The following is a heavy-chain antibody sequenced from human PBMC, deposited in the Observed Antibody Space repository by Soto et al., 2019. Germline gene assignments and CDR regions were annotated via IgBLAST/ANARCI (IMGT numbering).Heavy chain of an antibody. CDR3: ARDGSGNPDLADY. D-gene: IGHD3-3*01. CDR2: IYYSGST. Sequence: SETLSLTCTVSGGSISSSSYYWGWIRQPPGKGLEWIGSIYYSGSTYYNPSLKSRVTISVDTSKNQFSLKICSVTAADTAVYYCARDGSGNPDLADYWGQGTLVTVSS. CDR1: GGSISSSSYY. V-gene: IGHV4-39*01. J-gene: IGHJ4*02.